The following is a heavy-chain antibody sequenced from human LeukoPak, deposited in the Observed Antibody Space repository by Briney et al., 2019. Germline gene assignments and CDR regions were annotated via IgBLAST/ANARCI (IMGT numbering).Heavy chain of an antibody. CDR2: INTYNGNT. CDR1: GYSFTSYG. D-gene: IGHD5-12*01. Sequence: ASVKVSCKASGYSFTSYGISWVRQAPGQGLEWMGWINTYNGNTNHAQKFQGRVSLTRDTSTGTAYMEVWSLRSDETALYFCARALRRYSGYDWNFFDHWGQGTQVTVSS. J-gene: IGHJ4*02. V-gene: IGHV1-18*01. CDR3: ARALRRYSGYDWNFFDH.